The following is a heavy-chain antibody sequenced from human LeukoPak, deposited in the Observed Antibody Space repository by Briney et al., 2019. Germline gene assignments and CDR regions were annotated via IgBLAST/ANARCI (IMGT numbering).Heavy chain of an antibody. D-gene: IGHD3-22*01. CDR2: IYNSGST. CDR1: GGSISSGSHY. Sequence: SETLSLTCTVSGGSISSGSHYWSWIRQPAGKGLEWIGRIYNSGSTNYHPSLKSRVTISIDTSKNQFSLKLTSVTAADTAVYFCAREGQDYDSSGYSYFYFYLDVWGKGTTVTISS. J-gene: IGHJ6*03. V-gene: IGHV4-61*02. CDR3: AREGQDYDSSGYSYFYFYLDV.